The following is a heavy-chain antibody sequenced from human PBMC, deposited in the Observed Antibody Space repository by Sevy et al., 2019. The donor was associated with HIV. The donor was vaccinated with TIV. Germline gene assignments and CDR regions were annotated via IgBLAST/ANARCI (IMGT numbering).Heavy chain of an antibody. CDR1: GFTFSSYA. J-gene: IGHJ4*02. Sequence: GGSLRLSCAASGFTFSSYAMSWVRQAPGKGLEWVSAISGSGGSTYYADSVKGRFTISRVNSKKTLYLQMNSLRAEDTAVYYWAKVMSAAGYYFDYWGQGTLVTNSS. D-gene: IGHD6-13*01. CDR2: ISGSGGST. CDR3: AKVMSAAGYYFDY. V-gene: IGHV3-23*01.